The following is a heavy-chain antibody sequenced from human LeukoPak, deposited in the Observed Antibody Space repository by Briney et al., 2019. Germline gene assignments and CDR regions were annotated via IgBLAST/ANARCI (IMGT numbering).Heavy chain of an antibody. CDR3: ARFCSSTSCYELDY. CDR2: INPNSGGT. V-gene: IGHV1-2*02. Sequence: VASVKVSCKASGYTFTGYYMHWVRQAPGQGLEWMGWINPNSGGTNYAQKFQGRVTMTRDTSISTAYMELSRLRSDDTAVYYCARFCSSTSCYELDYWGQGTLVTVSS. D-gene: IGHD2-2*01. J-gene: IGHJ4*02. CDR1: GYTFTGYY.